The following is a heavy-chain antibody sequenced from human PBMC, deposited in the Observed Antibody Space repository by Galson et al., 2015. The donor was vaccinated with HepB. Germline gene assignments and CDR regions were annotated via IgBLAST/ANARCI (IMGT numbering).Heavy chain of an antibody. V-gene: IGHV3-48*01. Sequence: SLRLSCAASGFIFRSYSMNWVRQAPGKGLEWVSYISSGSSDIYYADSVKGRFTISRDNAKKSLYLQMNSLRAEDTAVYYCTRGRLGNQDYWGQGTLVTVSS. D-gene: IGHD3-16*01. CDR3: TRGRLGNQDY. CDR1: GFIFRSYS. J-gene: IGHJ4*02. CDR2: ISSGSSDI.